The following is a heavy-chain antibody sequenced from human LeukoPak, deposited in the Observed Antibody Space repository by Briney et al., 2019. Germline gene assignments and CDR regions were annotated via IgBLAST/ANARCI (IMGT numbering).Heavy chain of an antibody. D-gene: IGHD3-3*01. Sequence: GGSLRLSCAASGFTFSSYWMSWVRQAPGKGLEWVANMKQDGSEKYYVDSVKGRFTISRDNAKNSLYLQMNSLRAEDTAVYYCAREAYYDFWSGYSAPFDYWGQGTLVTVSS. V-gene: IGHV3-7*01. CDR2: MKQDGSEK. CDR3: AREAYYDFWSGYSAPFDY. CDR1: GFTFSSYW. J-gene: IGHJ4*02.